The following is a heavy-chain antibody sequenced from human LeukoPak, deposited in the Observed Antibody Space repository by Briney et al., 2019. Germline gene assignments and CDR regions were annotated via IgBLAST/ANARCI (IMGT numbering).Heavy chain of an antibody. Sequence: AGESLKISCQGSGYRFTNYWIGWVRQMPGKGPEWMAIIYPGDSDTRYSPSFQGRVTISADKSISTAYLQWSSLKATDTAMYYCAAGWYGGAYDYWGQGILVTVSS. CDR2: IYPGDSDT. J-gene: IGHJ4*02. V-gene: IGHV5-51*01. CDR3: AAGWYGGAYDY. D-gene: IGHD6-19*01. CDR1: GYRFTNYW.